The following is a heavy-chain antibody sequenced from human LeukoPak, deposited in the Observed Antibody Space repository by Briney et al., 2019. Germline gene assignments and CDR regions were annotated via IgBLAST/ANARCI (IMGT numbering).Heavy chain of an antibody. CDR2: ISYRGST. D-gene: IGHD3-10*01. CDR3: ARGRLGGSGSYYNVLDY. CDR1: GGSISSGDYY. V-gene: IGHV4-30-4*01. Sequence: SQTLSLTCTVSGGSISSGDYYWTWIRQPPGKGLEWIGYISYRGSTYYNPSLKSRVTLSVDTSKNQFSLKLSSVTAADTAVYYCARGRLGGSGSYYNVLDYWGQGTLVTVSS. J-gene: IGHJ4*02.